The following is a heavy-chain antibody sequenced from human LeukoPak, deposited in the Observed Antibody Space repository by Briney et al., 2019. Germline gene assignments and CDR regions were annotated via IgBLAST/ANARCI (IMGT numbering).Heavy chain of an antibody. V-gene: IGHV1-2*02. CDR3: AREEEQWLVCDY. D-gene: IGHD6-19*01. CDR1: GYTFTCYY. CDR2: INPNSGGT. Sequence: ASVKVSCKASGYTFTCYYMHWGRQAPGRGLEWMGWINPNSGGTNYAQKFQGRVTMTRDTSISTAYMELSRLRSDDTAVYYCAREEEQWLVCDYWGQGTLVTVSS. J-gene: IGHJ4*02.